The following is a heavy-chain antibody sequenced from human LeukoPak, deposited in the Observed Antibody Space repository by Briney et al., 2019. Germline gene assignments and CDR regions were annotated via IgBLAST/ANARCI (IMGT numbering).Heavy chain of an antibody. D-gene: IGHD3-10*01. CDR1: GYTLSSYW. Sequence: GGSLRLSCAASGYTLSSYWMQWVRQAPGKGLLWVSRINSDGSITSYADSVKGRFTISRDNAKNTLYLQMNSLRDEDTAVFFCARGHYGPDYWGQGTVVTVSS. J-gene: IGHJ4*02. CDR2: INSDGSIT. V-gene: IGHV3-74*01. CDR3: ARGHYGPDY.